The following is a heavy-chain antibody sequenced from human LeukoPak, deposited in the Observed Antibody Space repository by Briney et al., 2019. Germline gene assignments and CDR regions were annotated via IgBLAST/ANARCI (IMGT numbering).Heavy chain of an antibody. CDR2: IYTSGST. V-gene: IGHV4-4*07. Sequence: SETLSLTCTGSGGSISSYYWSWIRQPAGKGLQWIGRIYTSGSTNYNPSLKSRVTMSVDTSKNQFSLKLSSLTAADTAVYYCARVSGGYYYEAFDYWGQGTLVTVSS. CDR3: ARVSGGYYYEAFDY. J-gene: IGHJ4*02. CDR1: GGSISSYY. D-gene: IGHD3-22*01.